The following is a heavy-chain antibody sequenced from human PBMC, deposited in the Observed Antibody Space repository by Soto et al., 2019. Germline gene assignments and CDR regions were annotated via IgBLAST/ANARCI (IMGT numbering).Heavy chain of an antibody. CDR3: ARDDGYIAVAGSLPRGPRFNY. D-gene: IGHD6-19*01. J-gene: IGHJ4*02. CDR1: GYTFTSYG. Sequence: ASVKVSCKASGYTFTSYGISWVRQAPGQGLEWMGWISAYNGNTNYAQRLQGRVTMTTDTSTSTAYMELRSLRSDDTAVYYCARDDGYIAVAGSLPRGPRFNYWGQGTLVTVSS. CDR2: ISAYNGNT. V-gene: IGHV1-18*01.